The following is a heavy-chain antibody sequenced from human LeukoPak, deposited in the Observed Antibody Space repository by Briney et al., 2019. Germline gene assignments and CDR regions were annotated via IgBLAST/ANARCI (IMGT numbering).Heavy chain of an antibody. J-gene: IGHJ4*02. D-gene: IGHD6-13*01. CDR2: IIPIFGTA. Sequence: SVKVSCKASGGTFSSYAISWVRQAPGQGLEWMGGIIPIFGTANYAQKFQGRVTITADESTSTAYMELSSLRSEDTTVYYCAREIFSYSSSWYESNYFDYWGQGTLVTVSS. V-gene: IGHV1-69*13. CDR3: AREIFSYSSSWYESNYFDY. CDR1: GGTFSSYA.